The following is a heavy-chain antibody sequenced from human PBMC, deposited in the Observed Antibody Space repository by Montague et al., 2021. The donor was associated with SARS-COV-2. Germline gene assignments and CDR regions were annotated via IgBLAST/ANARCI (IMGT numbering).Heavy chain of an antibody. V-gene: IGHV3-23*01. Sequence: SLRLSCAASGFTVGDYAINWVRQAPGKGLEWVASISDDCATAYYXESXMGLFAISRDNSKNTVLLQLDSLRVKAAAVYYCAKALYSGGFFFESGSDFWGQGTLVTVSS. CDR2: ISDDCATA. D-gene: IGHD6-19*01. J-gene: IGHJ4*02. CDR3: AKALYSGGFFFESGSDF. CDR1: GFTVGDYA.